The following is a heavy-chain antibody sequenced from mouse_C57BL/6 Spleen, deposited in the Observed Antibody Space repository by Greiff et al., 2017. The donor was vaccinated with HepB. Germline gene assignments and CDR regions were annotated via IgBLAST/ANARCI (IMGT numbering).Heavy chain of an antibody. CDR2: IYPGSGNT. J-gene: IGHJ4*01. V-gene: IGHV1-76*01. D-gene: IGHD2-3*01. CDR1: GYTFTDYY. CDR3: ASPPDGYGGGYYAMDY. Sequence: QVQLKQSGAELVRPGASVKLSCKASGYTFTDYYINWVKQRPGQGLEWIARIYPGSGNTYYNEKFKGKATLTADKSSSTAYMQLSCLTSEDSAVYFCASPPDGYGGGYYAMDYWGQGTSVTVSS.